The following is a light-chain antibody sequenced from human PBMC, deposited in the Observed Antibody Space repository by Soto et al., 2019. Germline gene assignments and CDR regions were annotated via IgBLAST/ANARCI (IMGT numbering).Light chain of an antibody. CDR3: NSYSGSLHWV. Sequence: QSALTQPPSASGSPGQSVTISCTGTSSXVGGYDHVSWYQQHPGKAPKLIIYEVSQRPSGVPDRFSGSKSGNTASLTVSGLQAEDEADYYCNSYSGSLHWVFGGGTKLTVL. CDR2: EVS. V-gene: IGLV2-8*01. CDR1: SSXVGGYDH. J-gene: IGLJ3*02.